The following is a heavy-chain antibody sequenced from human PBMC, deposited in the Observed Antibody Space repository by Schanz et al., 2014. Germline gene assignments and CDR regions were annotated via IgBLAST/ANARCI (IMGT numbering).Heavy chain of an antibody. V-gene: IGHV3-23*01. J-gene: IGHJ4*02. CDR3: AASSGWHPSTDY. Sequence: EVQLLESGGGLIQPGGSLRLSCAASGFIFGSSVMAWVRQAPGKGLEWVSGITGASDHIDYADSVKGRFTISRDNAKSSLYLQMNSLRVEDTAVYYCAASSGWHPSTDYWGQGTLVTVSS. D-gene: IGHD6-19*01. CDR2: ITGASDHI. CDR1: GFIFGSSV.